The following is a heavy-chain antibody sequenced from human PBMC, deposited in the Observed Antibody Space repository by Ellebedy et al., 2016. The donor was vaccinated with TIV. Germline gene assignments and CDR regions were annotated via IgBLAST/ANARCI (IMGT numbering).Heavy chain of an antibody. CDR3: ARDRDAVVVPGRIDFDY. J-gene: IGHJ4*02. Sequence: PGGSLRLSCAVSGFTFRSYSMNWVRQAPGKGLEWVASISSRSNYIFYADSVKGRFTISRDNAKNSLSLQMNGLIAEDTAVYYCARDRDAVVVPGRIDFDYWGQGTRVTVSS. V-gene: IGHV3-21*01. CDR2: ISSRSNYI. D-gene: IGHD2-2*01. CDR1: GFTFRSYS.